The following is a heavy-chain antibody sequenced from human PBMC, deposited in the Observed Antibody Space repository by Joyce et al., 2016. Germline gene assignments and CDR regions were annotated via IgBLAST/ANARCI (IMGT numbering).Heavy chain of an antibody. CDR3: ARGGKFYYDSSGYPEDF. CDR2: IKKDGSGK. V-gene: IGHV3-7*04. J-gene: IGHJ4*02. D-gene: IGHD3-22*01. Sequence: EVQLVESGGGLVQPGGPLRLSCAASGFTFTHYWLSWVRRAQGKGQEWVANIKKDGSGKYYVDSVKGRFTISRDNAKNSLYLQMNNLRADDTAVYYCARGGKFYYDSSGYPEDFWGQGILVTVSS. CDR1: GFTFTHYW.